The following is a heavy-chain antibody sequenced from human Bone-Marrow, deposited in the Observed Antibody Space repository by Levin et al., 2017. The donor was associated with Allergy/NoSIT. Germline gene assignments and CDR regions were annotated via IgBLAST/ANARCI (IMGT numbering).Heavy chain of an antibody. V-gene: IGHV4-4*02. Sequence: SETLSLTCTVSGGSISTSHWWTWVRQPPGKGLEWIGEVYHSGSTRYNPSLKSRVTISANTPKNQFSLILRSVTAADTAVYYCSRTIISEYGSSWYEPVYWSDPWGQGTRVTVSS. D-gene: IGHD6-13*01. CDR2: VYHSGST. CDR3: SRTIISEYGSSWYEPVYWSDP. J-gene: IGHJ5*02. CDR1: GGSISTSHW.